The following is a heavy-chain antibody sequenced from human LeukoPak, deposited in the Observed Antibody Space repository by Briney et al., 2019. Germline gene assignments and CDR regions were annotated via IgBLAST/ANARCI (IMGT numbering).Heavy chain of an antibody. CDR1: GYTFTSYA. J-gene: IGHJ4*02. D-gene: IGHD1-26*01. CDR2: ISAGSGNT. Sequence: ASVKVSCKASGYTFTSYAIHWVRQAPGQRLEWMGWISAGSGNTKYSQNFQGRVTFISNTSATTAFMELSSLRSEDAAVYYCARDSGSGNSDYWGQGTLVTVSS. CDR3: ARDSGSGNSDY. V-gene: IGHV1-3*01.